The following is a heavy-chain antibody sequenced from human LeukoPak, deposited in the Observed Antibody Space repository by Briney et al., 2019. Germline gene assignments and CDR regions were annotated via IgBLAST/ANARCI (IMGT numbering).Heavy chain of an antibody. CDR3: ARGHGSTCLDY. J-gene: IGHJ4*02. Sequence: GGSLRLSCAASGFTFSSYGMHWVRQAPGKGLEWVAVISYDGSNKYYADSVKGRFTISTDNSSNTLYLQMNSLKSEDTAIYYCARGHGSTCLDYWGQGTLVTVSS. D-gene: IGHD6-13*01. CDR2: ISYDGSNK. CDR1: GFTFSSYG. V-gene: IGHV3-30*03.